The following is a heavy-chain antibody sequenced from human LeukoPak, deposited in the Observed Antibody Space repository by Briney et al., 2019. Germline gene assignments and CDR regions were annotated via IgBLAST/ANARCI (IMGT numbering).Heavy chain of an antibody. D-gene: IGHD3-10*01. CDR1: GGSISSGGYS. CDR2: IYHSGST. Sequence: PSETLSLTCAVSGGSISSGGYSWSWIRQPPGKGLEWIGYIYHSGSTYYNPSLKSRVTISVDTSKNQFSLKLSSVTAADTAVYYCARDPMRITMVRGVIDWGQGTLVTVSS. CDR3: ARDPMRITMVRGVID. J-gene: IGHJ4*02. V-gene: IGHV4-30-2*05.